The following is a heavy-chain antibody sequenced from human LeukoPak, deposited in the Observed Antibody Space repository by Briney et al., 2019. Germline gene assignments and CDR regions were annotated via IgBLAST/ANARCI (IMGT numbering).Heavy chain of an antibody. CDR2: ISSSGSTI. CDR1: GFTFSSYS. V-gene: IGHV3-48*04. CDR3: ARETTRGSGTEH. D-gene: IGHD1-1*01. Sequence: GGSLRLSCAASGFTFSSYSMNWVRQAPGKGLEWVSYISSSGSTIYYADSVKGRFTISRDNAKNSLYLQMNSLRAEDTAVYYCARETTRGSGTEHGGQGTLVTVSS. J-gene: IGHJ4*02.